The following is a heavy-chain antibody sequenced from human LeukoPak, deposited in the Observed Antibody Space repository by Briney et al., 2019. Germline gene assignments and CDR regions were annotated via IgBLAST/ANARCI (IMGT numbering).Heavy chain of an antibody. V-gene: IGHV4-34*01. CDR3: GRVRAGSSSPLVRDAFDI. CDR2: INHSGST. D-gene: IGHD6-6*01. CDR1: GGSFSGYY. J-gene: IGHJ3*02. Sequence: PSETLSLTCAVYGGSFSGYYWSWIRQPPGKGLEWIGEINHSGSTNFNPSLKSRVTISVDTSKNQFSLKLSSVTAADTAVYYCGRVRAGSSSPLVRDAFDIWGQGTMVTVSS.